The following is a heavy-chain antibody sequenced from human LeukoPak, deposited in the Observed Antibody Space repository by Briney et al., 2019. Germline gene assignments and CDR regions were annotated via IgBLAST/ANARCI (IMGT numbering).Heavy chain of an antibody. CDR2: ISSSGSTI. D-gene: IGHD1-7*01. J-gene: IGHJ4*02. CDR3: ARAEGTLYFDY. CDR1: GFTFSDYY. Sequence: SGGSLRLSCAASGFTFSDYYMSWIRQAPGKGLEWVSYISSSGSTIYYADSVKGRFTISRDNSKNTMNLQMNSLRAGDTAVYYCARAEGTLYFDYWGQGTLVTVSS. V-gene: IGHV3-11*01.